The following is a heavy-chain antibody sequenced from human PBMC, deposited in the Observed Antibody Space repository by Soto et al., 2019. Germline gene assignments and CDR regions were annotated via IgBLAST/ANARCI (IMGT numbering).Heavy chain of an antibody. CDR3: ARDGGICSGGSCYVGYYYYGMDV. CDR1: GFTFSSYW. Sequence: EVQLVESGGGLVQPGGSLRLSCAASGFTFSSYWMHWVRQAPGKGLVWVSRINSDGSSTSYADSVKGRFTISRDNAKNTLYLQMNSLRAEDTAVYYCARDGGICSGGSCYVGYYYYGMDVWGQGTTVTVSS. J-gene: IGHJ6*02. CDR2: INSDGSST. D-gene: IGHD2-15*01. V-gene: IGHV3-74*01.